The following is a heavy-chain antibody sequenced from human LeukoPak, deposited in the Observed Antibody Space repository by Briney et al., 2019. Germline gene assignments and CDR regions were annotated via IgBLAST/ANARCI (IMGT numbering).Heavy chain of an antibody. D-gene: IGHD5-24*01. CDR2: IYYSGST. V-gene: IGHV4-61*01. Sequence: SETLSLTCTVSGGSVRSGSYYWNWIRQPPGKGLEWIGYIYYSGSTNYSPSLRSRVTISVDTSKNQFSLKLSSVTAADTAVYYCARSDMATIAFDYWGQGTLVIVSS. CDR3: ARSDMATIAFDY. CDR1: GGSVRSGSYY. J-gene: IGHJ4*02.